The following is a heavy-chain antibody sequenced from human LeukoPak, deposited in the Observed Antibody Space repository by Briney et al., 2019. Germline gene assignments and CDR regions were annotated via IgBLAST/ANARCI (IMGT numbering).Heavy chain of an antibody. CDR3: ARDSSDSSGYFDP. CDR1: GGSISSYY. V-gene: IGHV4-59*01. J-gene: IGHJ5*02. D-gene: IGHD3-22*01. CDR2: IYYSGST. Sequence: PSETLSLTCTVSGGSISSYYWSWIRQPPGKGLEWIGYIYYSGSTNYNPSLKSRVTISVDTSKNQFSLKLSSVTAADTAVYYCARDSSDSSGYFDPWGQGTLVTVSS.